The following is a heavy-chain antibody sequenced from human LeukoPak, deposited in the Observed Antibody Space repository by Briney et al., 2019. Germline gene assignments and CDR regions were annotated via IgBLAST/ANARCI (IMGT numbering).Heavy chain of an antibody. D-gene: IGHD3-10*01. V-gene: IGHV3-23*01. CDR2: ISGSGGGT. J-gene: IGHJ4*02. Sequence: PGESLRLSCAASGFTFSNSGMSWVRQAPGKGLEWVSSISGSGGGTYYADSAKGRFTISRDNPKNTLYLQMNSLRAEDTAVYFCAKRGVVIRVVLVGFHKEAYYFDSWGQGALVTVSS. CDR1: GFTFSNSG. CDR3: AKRGVVIRVVLVGFHKEAYYFDS.